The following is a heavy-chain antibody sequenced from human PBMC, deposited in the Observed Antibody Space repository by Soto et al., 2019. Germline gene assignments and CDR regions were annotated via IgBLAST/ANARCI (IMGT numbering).Heavy chain of an antibody. CDR3: ARLTSDRFYY. D-gene: IGHD3-16*02. Sequence: EVQLVQSGAEVKKPGESLKISCKGYGYSFTTYWIDWVRQMPGKELEWMGILYPGDSDTRYSPSFQGQVTISADKAISSAYLQSSSLKASDTAMFDGARLTSDRFYYWGRGTLVTVSS. CDR1: GYSFTTYW. CDR2: LYPGDSDT. V-gene: IGHV5-51*01. J-gene: IGHJ4*02.